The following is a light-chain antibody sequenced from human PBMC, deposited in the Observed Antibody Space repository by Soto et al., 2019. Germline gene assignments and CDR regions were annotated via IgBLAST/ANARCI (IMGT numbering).Light chain of an antibody. CDR1: QGLGTY. V-gene: IGKV3-11*01. CDR2: DAS. CDR3: QQYNNWPPYT. Sequence: EIVLTQSPATLSLSPGERATLSCRASQGLGTYLAWYQQKPGQAPRLLIYDASNRATGIPARFSGSGSGTEFTLTISSLQSEDFAVYYCQQYNNWPPYTFGQGTKLEIK. J-gene: IGKJ2*01.